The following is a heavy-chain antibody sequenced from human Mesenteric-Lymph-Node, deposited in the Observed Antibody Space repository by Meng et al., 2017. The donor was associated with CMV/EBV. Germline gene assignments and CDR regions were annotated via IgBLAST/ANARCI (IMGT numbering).Heavy chain of an antibody. D-gene: IGHD2-21*02. CDR1: GFTVSSNY. CDR2: IYSGGRT. V-gene: IGHV3-53*01. CDR3: AREGSGDCGRDYYGMDV. Sequence: GESLKISCAASGFTVSSNYMSWVRQAPGKGLEWVSVIYSGGRTYYADSVKGRFTISRDNSKNPLYIQMNSLRAEDTAVYYCAREGSGDCGRDYYGMDVWGQGTTVTVSS. J-gene: IGHJ6*02.